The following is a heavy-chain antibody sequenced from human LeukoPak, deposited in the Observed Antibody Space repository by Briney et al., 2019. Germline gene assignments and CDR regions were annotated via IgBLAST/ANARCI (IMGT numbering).Heavy chain of an antibody. CDR2: ISSTGNYI. V-gene: IGHV3-21*01. J-gene: IGHJ4*02. CDR1: GSIFSNFN. Sequence: GGSLRLSCVGSGSIFSNFNMNWVRQAPGKGLEWVSSISSTGNYIHYADSVKGRFTISRDNAQKSLYLQMNSLRVEDSAVYYCARVSTGPVWGQGTLVTVSS. D-gene: IGHD1-1*01. CDR3: ARVSTGPV.